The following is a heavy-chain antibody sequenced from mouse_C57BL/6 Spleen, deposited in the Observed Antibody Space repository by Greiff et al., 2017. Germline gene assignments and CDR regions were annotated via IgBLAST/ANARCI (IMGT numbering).Heavy chain of an antibody. Sequence: QVQLQQPGAELVKPGASVKLSCKASGYTFTSYWMHWVKQRPGQGLEWIGMIHPNSGSTNYNEKFKSKATLTVDKSSSTAYMQLSSLTSEDSAVYYGAIDSSGYVRFAYWGQGTLVTVSA. CDR2: IHPNSGST. J-gene: IGHJ3*01. D-gene: IGHD3-2*02. CDR3: AIDSSGYVRFAY. V-gene: IGHV1-64*01. CDR1: GYTFTSYW.